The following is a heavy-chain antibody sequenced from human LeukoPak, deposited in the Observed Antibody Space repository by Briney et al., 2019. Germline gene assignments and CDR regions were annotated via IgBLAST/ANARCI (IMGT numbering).Heavy chain of an antibody. Sequence: SETLSLTCAVYGGSFSGYYWSWIRQPPGKGLEWIGEINHSGSTNYNPSLKSRHTISVDTSKNQFSLKLSSVTAADTAVYYCARGLVGPAAFDPWRQGTLATVSS. CDR1: GGSFSGYY. J-gene: IGHJ5*02. CDR2: INHSGST. D-gene: IGHD2-2*01. CDR3: ARGLVGPAAFDP. V-gene: IGHV4-34*01.